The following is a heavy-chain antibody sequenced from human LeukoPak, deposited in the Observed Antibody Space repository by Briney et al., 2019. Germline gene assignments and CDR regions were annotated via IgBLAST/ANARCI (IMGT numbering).Heavy chain of an antibody. CDR3: ARVSSGWSFDY. J-gene: IGHJ4*02. D-gene: IGHD6-19*01. Sequence: ASVKVSCKASGGTFSSYAISWVRQAPGQGLEWMGGIIPIFGTANYAQKFQGRVTITRDTSASTAYMELSSLRSEDTAVYYCARVSSGWSFDYWGQGTLVTVSS. CDR2: IIPIFGTA. V-gene: IGHV1-69*05. CDR1: GGTFSSYA.